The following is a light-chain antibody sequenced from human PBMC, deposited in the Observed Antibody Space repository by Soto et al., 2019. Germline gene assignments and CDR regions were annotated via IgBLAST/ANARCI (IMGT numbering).Light chain of an antibody. V-gene: IGKV3-20*01. CDR1: QSVRSSY. J-gene: IGKJ4*01. CDR2: GAS. CDR3: QQFNSYPLT. Sequence: EIVLTQSPGTLSLSPGERATLSCRASQSVRSSYLAWYRQKPGQAPRLLIYGASSRATGIPDRFSGSGSGTDFTLTISRLEPDDSATYYCQQFNSYPLTFGGGTKVEIK.